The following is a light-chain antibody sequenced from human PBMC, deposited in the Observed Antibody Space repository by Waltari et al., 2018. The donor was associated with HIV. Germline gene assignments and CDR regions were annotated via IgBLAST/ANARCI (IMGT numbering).Light chain of an antibody. J-gene: IGKJ1*01. CDR1: RSLVHSNGNTY. CDR2: RVS. Sequence: IVLSQAPPFVPVTLGQPASIFCKSDRSLVHSNGNTYLSWLQQRPGQPPRLLISRVSARVSGVPDKFSGSGAGTDFILNISSFDSVDVAVYYCMQGSEFPWTFGQGTKLDIK. V-gene: IGKV2-24*01. CDR3: MQGSEFPWT.